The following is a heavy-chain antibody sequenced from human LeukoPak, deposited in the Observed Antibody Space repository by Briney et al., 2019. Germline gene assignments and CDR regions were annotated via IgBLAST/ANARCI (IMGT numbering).Heavy chain of an antibody. CDR3: ARDFHGPQVITGAFDI. CDR1: GFTFSSYA. CDR2: ISYDGSNK. V-gene: IGHV3-30*04. D-gene: IGHD3-16*01. Sequence: TGRSLRLSCAASGFTFSSYAMHWVRQAPGKGLEWVAVISYDGSNKYYADSVKGRFTISRDNSKNTLYLQMNSLRAEDTAVYYCARDFHGPQVITGAFDIWGQGTMVTVSS. J-gene: IGHJ3*02.